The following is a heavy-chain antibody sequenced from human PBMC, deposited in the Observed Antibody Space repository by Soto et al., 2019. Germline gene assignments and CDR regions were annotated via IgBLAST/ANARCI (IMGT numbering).Heavy chain of an antibody. CDR2: ISSSGSTI. J-gene: IGHJ4*02. V-gene: IGHV3-48*02. Sequence: EVPLVESGGGLVQPGGSLRLSCAASGFSFSSHSMKWVRQAPGKGLEWVSYISSSGSTIYYADSVKGRFTISRDNAKNSLYLQMNGLRDDDTAVYYCASGRGYCGGTNCYLDYWGQGALVTVSS. CDR1: GFSFSSHS. CDR3: ASGRGYCGGTNCYLDY. D-gene: IGHD2-21*01.